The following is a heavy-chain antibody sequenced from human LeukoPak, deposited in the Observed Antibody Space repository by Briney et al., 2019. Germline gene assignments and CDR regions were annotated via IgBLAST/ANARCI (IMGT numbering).Heavy chain of an antibody. CDR2: IYYSGST. J-gene: IGHJ4*02. V-gene: IGHV4-59*12. Sequence: SETLSLTCSVSGGSISSYYWSWIRQPPGKGLEWIGYIYYSGSTNYNPSLKSRVTISVDTSKNQFSLKLSSVTAADTAMYFCAREEMPGKFDYWGQGILVTVSS. D-gene: IGHD5-24*01. CDR3: AREEMPGKFDY. CDR1: GGSISSYY.